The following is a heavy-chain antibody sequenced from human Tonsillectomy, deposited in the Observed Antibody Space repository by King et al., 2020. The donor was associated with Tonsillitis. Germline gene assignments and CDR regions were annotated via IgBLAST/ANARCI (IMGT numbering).Heavy chain of an antibody. CDR1: GFTFRGYA. CDR3: ARAEDYYGLGRPGLFDY. V-gene: IGHV3-30*01. CDR2: IAYDGRNK. J-gene: IGHJ4*02. D-gene: IGHD3-10*01. Sequence: VQLVESGGGVVQPGRSLRLSCAASGFTFRGYAMHWVRQAPGKGLEWVALIAYDGRNKNYAESVKGRFTISRDNSKNTLYLQMDSLRGEDTAVYYCARAEDYYGLGRPGLFDYWGQGTLVTVSS.